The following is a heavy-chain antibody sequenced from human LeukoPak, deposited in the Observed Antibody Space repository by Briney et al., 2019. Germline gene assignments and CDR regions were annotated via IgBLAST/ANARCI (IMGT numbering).Heavy chain of an antibody. CDR1: GGSISSYY. J-gene: IGHJ3*02. V-gene: IGHV4-39*07. CDR2: IYYSGST. Sequence: SETLSLTCTVSGGSISSYYWGWIRQPPGKGLEWIGSIYYSGSTYYNPSLKSRVTISVDTSKNQFSLKLSSVTAADTAVYYCARIASNAFDIWGQGAMVTVSS. CDR3: ARIASNAFDI. D-gene: IGHD2-21*01.